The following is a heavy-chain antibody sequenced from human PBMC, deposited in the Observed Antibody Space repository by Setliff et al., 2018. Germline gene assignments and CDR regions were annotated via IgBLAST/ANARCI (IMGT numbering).Heavy chain of an antibody. CDR3: AKERRIYSYAIDY. D-gene: IGHD5-18*01. CDR1: GFTFSSYA. CDR2: IQFDGGNK. V-gene: IGHV3-30*02. J-gene: IGHJ4*02. Sequence: PGGSLRLSCAASGFTFSSYAMHWVRQAPGKGLEWVAFIQFDGGNKYYADSVKGRFTISRDNSKKTLYLQMNSLRAEDTAVYYCAKERRIYSYAIDYWGQGTPVTVSS.